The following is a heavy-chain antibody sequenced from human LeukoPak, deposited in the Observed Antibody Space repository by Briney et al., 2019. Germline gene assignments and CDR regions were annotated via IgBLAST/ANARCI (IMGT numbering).Heavy chain of an antibody. CDR1: GFTFSSYA. CDR3: ARLVGGSLYFDY. V-gene: IGHV3-64*01. Sequence: GGSLRLSCAASGFTFSSYAMHWVRQAPGKGVEYVSAISSDGGSTYYANSVKGRFTISRDNSKNTLYLQMGSLRAEDMAVYYCARLVGGSLYFDYWGQGTLVTVSS. D-gene: IGHD1-26*01. CDR2: ISSDGGST. J-gene: IGHJ4*02.